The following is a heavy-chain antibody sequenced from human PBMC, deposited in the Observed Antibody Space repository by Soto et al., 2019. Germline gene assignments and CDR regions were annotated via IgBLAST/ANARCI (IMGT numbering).Heavy chain of an antibody. D-gene: IGHD2-8*01. CDR2: MNPNSGNT. V-gene: IGHV1-8*01. CDR3: ATAVAYCTKCVCSDYFDY. Sequence: QVQLVQARAEVKKPAASVKVSCKASGYTFTSYDINWVRQATGQGLEWMGWMNPNSGNTGYAQKFQGRVTMTRNTSISTAYMELRSLRAEDTAVYYCATAVAYCTKCVCSDYFDYWGQGTLVTVSS. CDR1: GYTFTSYD. J-gene: IGHJ4*02.